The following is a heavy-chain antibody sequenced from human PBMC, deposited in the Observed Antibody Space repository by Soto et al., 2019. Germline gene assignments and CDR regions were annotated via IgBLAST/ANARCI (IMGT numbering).Heavy chain of an antibody. CDR2: INHSGST. V-gene: IGHV4-34*01. J-gene: IGHJ4*02. CDR3: ARACSSGCRHFDY. CDR1: GGSFSGNY. Sequence: SETLSLTCAVYGGSFSGNYWSWIRQTPGKGLEWIGEINHSGSTNDNPSLKSRVTISVDTSKNQFSLKLISVTAADTAVYYCARACSSGCRHFDYWGQGTLVTVSS. D-gene: IGHD6-19*01.